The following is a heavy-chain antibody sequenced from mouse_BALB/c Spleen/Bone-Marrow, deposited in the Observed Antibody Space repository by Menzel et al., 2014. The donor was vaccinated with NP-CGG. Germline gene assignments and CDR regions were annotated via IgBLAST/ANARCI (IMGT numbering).Heavy chain of an antibody. CDR3: ARKRLTGTSYWYFDV. V-gene: IGHV1-67*01. J-gene: IGHJ1*01. D-gene: IGHD4-1*01. CDR2: ISTYYGNT. Sequence: QVQLKDSGPELVRPGVSVKISCKGSGYTFTDYAMHWVKQSHAKSLEWIGVISTYYGNTNYNQKFKGKATMTADKSSSTAYMELARLTSEDSAIYYCARKRLTGTSYWYFDVWGAGTTVTVSS. CDR1: GYTFTDYA.